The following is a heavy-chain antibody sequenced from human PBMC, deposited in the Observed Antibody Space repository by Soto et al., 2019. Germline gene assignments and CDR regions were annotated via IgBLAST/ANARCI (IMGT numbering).Heavy chain of an antibody. D-gene: IGHD2-2*01. CDR1: GGIFSSYD. Sequence: QVQLVQSGAEVKKTWSSVTVSCNSSGGIFSSYDISWVRQSRGQGREWMGGMIPSFGTGNYAKKSQGRVTITADESTSTPYMELSSLNSEETAVYYCARDRLYCSSTSCYHNFYPWGQGTLVTRSS. V-gene: IGHV1-69*01. J-gene: IGHJ5*02. CDR3: ARDRLYCSSTSCYHNFYP. CDR2: MIPSFGTG.